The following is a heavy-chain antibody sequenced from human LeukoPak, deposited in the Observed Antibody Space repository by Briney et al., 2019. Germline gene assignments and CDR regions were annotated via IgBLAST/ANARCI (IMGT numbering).Heavy chain of an antibody. V-gene: IGHV3-30*04. CDR1: GFTFSSYA. CDR3: AREGWYNSGWSGGNSFDY. Sequence: GGSLRLSCAASGFTFSSYAMHWVRQAPGKGLEWVALMSYDGTDKYYADSVKGRFTISRDNSKNTLYVQMNSLRVEDTAVYYCAREGWYNSGWSGGNSFDYWGQGTLVIVSS. D-gene: IGHD6-19*01. CDR2: MSYDGTDK. J-gene: IGHJ4*02.